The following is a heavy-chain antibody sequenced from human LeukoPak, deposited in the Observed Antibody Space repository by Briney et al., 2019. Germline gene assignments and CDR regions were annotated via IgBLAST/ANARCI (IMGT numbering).Heavy chain of an antibody. J-gene: IGHJ4*02. D-gene: IGHD2-15*01. CDR3: ARKSGGLKDVGTGFDY. V-gene: IGHV4-34*01. CDR1: GGSFSGYY. Sequence: SETLSLTCAVYGGSFSGYYWSWIRQPPGKGLEWIGEINHSGSTNYNPSLKSRVTISVDTSKNQFSLKLSSVTAADTAVYYCARKSGGLKDVGTGFDYWGQGTLVTVSS. CDR2: INHSGST.